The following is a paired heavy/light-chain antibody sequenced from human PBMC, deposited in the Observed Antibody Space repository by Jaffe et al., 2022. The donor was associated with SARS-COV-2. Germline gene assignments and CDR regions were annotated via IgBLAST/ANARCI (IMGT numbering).Light chain of an antibody. Sequence: DVVMTQSPLSLPVTLGQPASISCRSSQSLVYSDGNTYLNWFQQRPGQSPRRLIYKVSNRDSGVPDRFSGSGSGTDFTLKISRVEAEDVGVYYCMQGAHWPPTFGQGTKLEIK. CDR2: KVS. CDR1: QSLVYSDGNTY. V-gene: IGKV2-30*01. J-gene: IGKJ2*01. CDR3: MQGAHWPPT.
Heavy chain of an antibody. V-gene: IGHV3-48*01. CDR3: AKCGTPQPYSGYDY. Sequence: EVQLVESGGGLVQPGGSLRLSCAASGFTFSNYNMNWVRQAPGKGLEWVSYISSSSSSIYYADSVKGRFTISRDNAKNSLYLQMNSLRAEDTAVYYCAKCGTPQPYSGYDYWGRGTLVTVSS. CDR2: ISSSSSSI. CDR1: GFTFSNYN. D-gene: IGHD5-12*01. J-gene: IGHJ4*02.